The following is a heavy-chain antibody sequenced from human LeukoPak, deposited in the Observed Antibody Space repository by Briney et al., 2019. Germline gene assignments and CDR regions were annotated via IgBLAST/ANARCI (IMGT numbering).Heavy chain of an antibody. D-gene: IGHD3-10*01. CDR3: ARDRLLWFGELFDY. CDR1: GFTFSSYW. CDR2: IKQDGSEK. Sequence: GGSLRLSCAASGFTFSSYWMSWVRQAPGKGLEWVANIKQDGSEKYYVGSVKGRFTISRDNAKNSLYLQMNSLRAEDTAVYYCARDRLLWFGELFDYWGQGTLVTVSS. J-gene: IGHJ4*02. V-gene: IGHV3-7*01.